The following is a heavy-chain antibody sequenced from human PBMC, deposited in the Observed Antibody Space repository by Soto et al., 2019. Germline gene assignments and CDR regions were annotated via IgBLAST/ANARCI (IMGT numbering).Heavy chain of an antibody. J-gene: IGHJ3*02. Sequence: QVQLVQPGAEVKKPGASVKVSCKASGYTFTSYAIHWVRQAPGQRLEWMGWINAGNGHTQYSQRFQGRVTITRDTSANIAYMEVSSLRSEDTALDYCSREQSGEIMTMTDAFDIWGQGTMVTVSS. V-gene: IGHV1-3*01. CDR1: GYTFTSYA. CDR2: INAGNGHT. CDR3: SREQSGEIMTMTDAFDI. D-gene: IGHD3-22*01.